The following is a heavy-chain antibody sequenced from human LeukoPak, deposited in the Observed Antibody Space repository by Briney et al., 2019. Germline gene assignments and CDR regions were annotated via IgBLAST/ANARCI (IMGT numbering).Heavy chain of an antibody. V-gene: IGHV4-38-2*02. J-gene: IGHJ5*02. CDR3: ARDLGYCSGGSCYSANWFDP. CDR1: GYSISSGYY. Sequence: SETLSLTCTVSGYSISSGYYWGWIRQPPGKGLEWIGSIYHSGSTYYNPSLKSRVTISVDTSKNQFSLKLSSVTAADTAVYYCARDLGYCSGGSCYSANWFDPWGQGTLVTVSS. D-gene: IGHD2-15*01. CDR2: IYHSGST.